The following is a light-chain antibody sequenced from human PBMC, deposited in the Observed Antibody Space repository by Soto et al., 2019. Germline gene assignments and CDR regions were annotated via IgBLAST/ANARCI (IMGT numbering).Light chain of an antibody. J-gene: IGLJ1*01. CDR3: SSYTSSSNLDV. Sequence: QSALTQPASVSGSPGQSITISCSGTSSDVGGYNYVSWYQQHPGKDPKLMIYDVSNRPSGVSNRFSGSKSGNTASLTISGLQAEDEADYYCSSYTSSSNLDVFGTGTKVTVL. CDR2: DVS. CDR1: SSDVGGYNY. V-gene: IGLV2-14*01.